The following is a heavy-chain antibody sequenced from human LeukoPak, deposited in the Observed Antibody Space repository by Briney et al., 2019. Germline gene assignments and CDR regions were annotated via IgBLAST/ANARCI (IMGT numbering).Heavy chain of an antibody. Sequence: GAPVKVSCKASGYTFTGYYMHWVRQAPGQGLEWMGWMNPNSGNTGYAQKFQGRVTMTRDTSISTAYMELSSLRSEDTAVYYCARMSYYDRRGDNWFDPWGQGTLVIVSS. CDR1: GYTFTGYY. CDR3: ARMSYYDRRGDNWFDP. J-gene: IGHJ5*02. V-gene: IGHV1-8*02. CDR2: MNPNSGNT. D-gene: IGHD3-22*01.